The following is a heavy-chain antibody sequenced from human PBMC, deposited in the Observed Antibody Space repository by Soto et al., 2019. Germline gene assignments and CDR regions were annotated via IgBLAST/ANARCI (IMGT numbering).Heavy chain of an antibody. CDR3: ARTWENWFDP. Sequence: QVQLQESGPGLVKPSQTLSLTCTVSGGSISSGGYYWSWIRQDPGKGLEWIGYISDSGSTYYNPSLKSRVTIAVDTSKTQFSLKLRYVTAADTAVYYCARTWENWFDPWGQGTLVIVSS. D-gene: IGHD1-26*01. CDR2: ISDSGST. J-gene: IGHJ5*02. V-gene: IGHV4-31*03. CDR1: GGSISSGGYY.